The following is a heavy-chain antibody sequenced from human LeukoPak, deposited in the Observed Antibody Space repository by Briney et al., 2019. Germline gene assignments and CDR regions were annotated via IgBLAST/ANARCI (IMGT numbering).Heavy chain of an antibody. V-gene: IGHV2-70*11. CDR2: FDWDDDK. Sequence: SGPTLVNPTQTLSLTCSFSGFSLNTGGMGVSWIRQPPGKALEWLARFDWDDDKHYTTSLKTRLTISKDTSKDQVVLTMTNMDPADTATYYCARTRGQYYYDSSGYPFDYWGQGTLVTVSS. CDR1: GFSLNTGGMG. J-gene: IGHJ4*02. CDR3: ARTRGQYYYDSSGYPFDY. D-gene: IGHD3-22*01.